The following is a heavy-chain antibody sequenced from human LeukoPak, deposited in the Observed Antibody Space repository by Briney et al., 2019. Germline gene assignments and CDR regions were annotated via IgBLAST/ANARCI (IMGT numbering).Heavy chain of an antibody. CDR3: ARGVVPAAIWKGSIDYYYYGMDV. V-gene: IGHV1-69*13. CDR1: GGTFSSYA. D-gene: IGHD2-2*02. CDR2: IIPIFGTA. J-gene: IGHJ6*02. Sequence: SVKVSCKASGGTFSSYAISWVRQAPGQGLEWIGGIIPIFGTANYAQKLQGRVTITADESTSTAYMELSSLRSEDTAVYYCARGVVPAAIWKGSIDYYYYGMDVWGQGTTVTVSS.